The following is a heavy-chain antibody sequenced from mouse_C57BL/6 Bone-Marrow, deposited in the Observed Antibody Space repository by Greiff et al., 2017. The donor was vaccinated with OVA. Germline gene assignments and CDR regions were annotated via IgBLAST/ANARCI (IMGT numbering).Heavy chain of an antibody. J-gene: IGHJ4*01. CDR1: EYEFPSHD. CDR3: AIYYDYDDAGYYYAMDY. Sequence: EVKLVESGGGLVQPGESLKLSCESNEYEFPSHDMSWVRKTPEKRLELVAAINSDGGSTYYPDTMERRFIISRDNTKKTLYLQMSSLRSEDTALYYCAIYYDYDDAGYYYAMDYWGQGTSVTVSS. CDR2: INSDGGST. V-gene: IGHV5-2*01. D-gene: IGHD2-4*01.